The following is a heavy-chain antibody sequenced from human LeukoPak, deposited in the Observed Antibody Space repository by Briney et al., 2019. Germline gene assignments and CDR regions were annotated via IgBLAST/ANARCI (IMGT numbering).Heavy chain of an antibody. V-gene: IGHV3-30*02. CDR3: ARDFFAPGIPAANYMDV. Sequence: GGSLRLSCGASGFTFSSYGMHWVRQAPGKGLEWMAFIRYDGSNKYYADSVKGRFTISRDNSKNTLYLQMNSLRAEDTAVYYCARDFFAPGIPAANYMDVWGKGTTVTVSS. CDR1: GFTFSSYG. CDR2: IRYDGSNK. D-gene: IGHD6-13*01. J-gene: IGHJ6*03.